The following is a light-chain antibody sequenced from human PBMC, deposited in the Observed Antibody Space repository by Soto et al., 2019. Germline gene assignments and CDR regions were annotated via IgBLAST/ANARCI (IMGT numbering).Light chain of an antibody. Sequence: DFQMTQSPSTLSASVGDRVTITCRASQNIRSRLAWFQQKPGKAPKXLIYDASSLESGVPQRFSGSGSGTELTITISSLQPEDFEMYYCQQYNDWPWTFGQGTKVDIK. CDR1: QNIRSR. J-gene: IGKJ1*01. V-gene: IGKV1-5*01. CDR3: QQYNDWPWT. CDR2: DAS.